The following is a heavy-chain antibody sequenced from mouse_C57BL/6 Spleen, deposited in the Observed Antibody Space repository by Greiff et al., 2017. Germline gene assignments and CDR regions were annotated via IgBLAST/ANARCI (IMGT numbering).Heavy chain of an antibody. D-gene: IGHD1-1*01. CDR3: ARITTVVATYWYFDV. J-gene: IGHJ1*03. Sequence: EVKLVESGGGLVKPGGSLKLSCAASGFTFSSYAMSWVRQTPEKRLGWVATISDGGSYTYYPDNVKGRFTISRDNAKNNLYLQMSHLKSEDTAMYYCARITTVVATYWYFDVWGTGTTVTVSS. V-gene: IGHV5-4*03. CDR1: GFTFSSYA. CDR2: ISDGGSYT.